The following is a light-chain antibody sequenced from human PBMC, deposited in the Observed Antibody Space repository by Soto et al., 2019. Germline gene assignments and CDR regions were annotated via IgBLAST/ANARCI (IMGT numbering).Light chain of an antibody. Sequence: QPVLTQPASVSGSPGRSITSSCTGTSSDVGGYNYVSWFQQHPGKAPKLMISEVSNRPSGVSNRFSGSKSGNTASLTISGLQAEDEADYYCSSYTTSSTWVFGGGTKLTVL. CDR2: EVS. V-gene: IGLV2-14*01. CDR3: SSYTTSSTWV. CDR1: SSDVGGYNY. J-gene: IGLJ3*02.